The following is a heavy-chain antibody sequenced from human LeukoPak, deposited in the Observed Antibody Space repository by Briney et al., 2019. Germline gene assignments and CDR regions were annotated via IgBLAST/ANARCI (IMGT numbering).Heavy chain of an antibody. J-gene: IGHJ4*02. CDR1: NGSLSSDY. D-gene: IGHD5-12*01. CDR3: ARDMRRHGESGYGFDY. V-gene: IGHV4-59*01. Sequence: SETLSLTCSVSNGSLSSDYWSWIRQPPGKGLEWIGNVYYTEDTNYNPSFKSRVTISQDTTKNQLSLKLTSLTAADTAIYYCARDMRRHGESGYGFDYWGQGIRVTVSS. CDR2: VYYTEDT.